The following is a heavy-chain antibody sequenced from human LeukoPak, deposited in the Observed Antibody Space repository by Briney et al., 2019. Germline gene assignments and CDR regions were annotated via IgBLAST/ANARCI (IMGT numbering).Heavy chain of an antibody. J-gene: IGHJ4*02. CDR1: GFTFSGSP. CDR2: IRSKADNYAT. Sequence: GGSLILSCAASGFTFSGSPILWVRQASGKGLEWVGRIRSKADNYATAYAASVQGRCTISRDDPKSTAYLRLNSLKTEDTAVYYCTQSNYWGREPWSPSPQ. CDR3: TQSNY. V-gene: IGHV3-73*01.